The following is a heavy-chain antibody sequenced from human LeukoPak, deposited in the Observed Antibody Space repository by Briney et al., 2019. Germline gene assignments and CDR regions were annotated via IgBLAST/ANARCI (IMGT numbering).Heavy chain of an antibody. Sequence: SETLSLTCTVSGGSISRHYWSWIRQPPGKGLEWIGYVYYSGSTNYNPSLKSRVTISVDTSKNQFSLKLSSVTAADTAVYYCARDQPTSIAARPDWFDPWGQGTLVTVSS. J-gene: IGHJ5*02. V-gene: IGHV4-59*11. D-gene: IGHD6-6*01. CDR3: ARDQPTSIAARPDWFDP. CDR1: GGSISRHY. CDR2: VYYSGST.